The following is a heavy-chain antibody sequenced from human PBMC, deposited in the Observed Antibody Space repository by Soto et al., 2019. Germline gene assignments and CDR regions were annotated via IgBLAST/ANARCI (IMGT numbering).Heavy chain of an antibody. J-gene: IGHJ3*01. Sequence: QVQLLASGPGLVKPSETLSLTCTVSGDSISDYYWSWIRQTPGKGLEWIGYIYHNGKTNYNPSIKRRVSMLVDTCKNQISLRLRSVTAADTALYYCARGVGGTVTLEAAFDFGGQGTMVTVSS. CDR3: ARGVGGTVTLEAAFDF. V-gene: IGHV4-59*01. D-gene: IGHD4-17*01. CDR2: IYHNGKT. CDR1: GDSISDYY.